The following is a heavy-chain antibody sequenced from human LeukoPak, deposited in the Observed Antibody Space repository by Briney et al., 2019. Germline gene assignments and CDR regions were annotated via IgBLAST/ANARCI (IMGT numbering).Heavy chain of an antibody. CDR2: IYYSGTT. V-gene: IGHV4-30-4*01. D-gene: IGHD3-3*01. J-gene: IGHJ4*02. CDR1: GGSISSADYY. Sequence: SQTLSLTCTVSGGSISSADYYWTWIRQPPGKGLEWIGYIYYSGTTYYNPSLKSRVTISVDTSKNRFSLRLSSVTAADTAVYYCARDTQFFEWSFDYWGQGILVIVSS. CDR3: ARDTQFFEWSFDY.